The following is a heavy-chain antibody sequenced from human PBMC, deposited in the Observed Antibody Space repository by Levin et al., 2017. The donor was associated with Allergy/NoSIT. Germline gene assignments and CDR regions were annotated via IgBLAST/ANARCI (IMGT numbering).Heavy chain of an antibody. CDR2: IYYSGST. Sequence: SQTLSLTCTVSGGSITNYYWSWIRQPPGRGLEYIGHIYYSGSTNYNPSLKSRVTISVDTSKNQFSLRLSSVTAADTAVYYCVRSNYFDYWGQGTLVTVSS. CDR1: GGSITNYY. J-gene: IGHJ4*02. V-gene: IGHV4-59*08. CDR3: VRSNYFDY.